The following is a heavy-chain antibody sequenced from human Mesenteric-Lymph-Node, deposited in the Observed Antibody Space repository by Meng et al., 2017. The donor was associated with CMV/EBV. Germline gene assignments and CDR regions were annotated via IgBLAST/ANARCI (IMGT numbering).Heavy chain of an antibody. D-gene: IGHD6-13*01. CDR2: ISGSGTTT. Sequence: LSCAASGLTFSSYVMTWVRQAPGKGLEWVSGISGSGTTTYYADPVKGRFTISRDNSKTTLYLQMNSLRDEDTAVYYCAQGLAAARFDPWGQGTLVTVSS. V-gene: IGHV3-23*01. CDR3: AQGLAAARFDP. J-gene: IGHJ5*02. CDR1: GLTFSSYV.